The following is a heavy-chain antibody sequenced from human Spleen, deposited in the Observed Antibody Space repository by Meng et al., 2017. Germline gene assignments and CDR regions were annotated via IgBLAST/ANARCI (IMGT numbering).Heavy chain of an antibody. Sequence: ASVNVSCKVSGYTLIELYMHWVRQAPGKGLEWMGGFDPEDGETIYAQKFQGSVTLTEDTSRDTAYMELGSLSSEDTAVYYCATGIVEFDYWGQGALVTVSS. CDR2: FDPEDGET. J-gene: IGHJ4*02. CDR1: GYTLIELY. D-gene: IGHD3-22*01. V-gene: IGHV1-24*01. CDR3: ATGIVEFDY.